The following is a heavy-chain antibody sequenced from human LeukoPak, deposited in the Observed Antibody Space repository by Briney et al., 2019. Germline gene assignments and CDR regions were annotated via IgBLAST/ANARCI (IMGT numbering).Heavy chain of an antibody. Sequence: GASVKVSCKASGYTFTGYYMHWVRQAPGQGLEWMGWINPNSGGTNYAQKFQGRVTMTTDTFTSTVYMELRSLTSDDTAVYYCARDEAAAGTFFDYWGQGTLVTVSS. CDR3: ARDEAAAGTFFDY. D-gene: IGHD6-13*01. V-gene: IGHV1-2*02. CDR2: INPNSGGT. J-gene: IGHJ4*02. CDR1: GYTFTGYY.